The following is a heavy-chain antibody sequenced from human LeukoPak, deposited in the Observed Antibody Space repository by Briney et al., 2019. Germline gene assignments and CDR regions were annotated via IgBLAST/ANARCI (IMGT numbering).Heavy chain of an antibody. V-gene: IGHV3-23*01. CDR3: AKDRTGTTRVSDY. CDR2: ISGSGGST. CDR1: GFTFSSYA. D-gene: IGHD1-7*01. J-gene: IGHJ4*02. Sequence: GGSLRLSCAASGFTFSSYAMSWVRQAPGKGLEWVSAISGSGGSTYYADSGKGRLTINRDNSKNTLYLKMNSLRAEDTAVYYCAKDRTGTTRVSDYWGQGTLVTVSS.